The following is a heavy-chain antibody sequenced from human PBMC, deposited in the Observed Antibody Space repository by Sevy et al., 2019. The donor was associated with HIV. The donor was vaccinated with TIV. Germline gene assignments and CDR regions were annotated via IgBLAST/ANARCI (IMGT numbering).Heavy chain of an antibody. D-gene: IGHD2-21*02. V-gene: IGHV3-30-3*01. CDR3: ARDLGGNSDAFDY. CDR1: GFTFSSYA. J-gene: IGHJ4*02. Sequence: GGSLRLSCAASGFTFSSYAMHWVRQAPGKGLEWVAVISYDGSNKYYADSVKGRFTISRDNCKNTLYLQMNSLRAEDTAVYYCARDLGGNSDAFDYWGQRTLVTVSS. CDR2: ISYDGSNK.